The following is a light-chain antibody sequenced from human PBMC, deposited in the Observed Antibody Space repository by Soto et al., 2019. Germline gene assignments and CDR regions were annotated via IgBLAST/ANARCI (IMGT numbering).Light chain of an antibody. V-gene: IGKV3-20*01. J-gene: IGKJ3*01. Sequence: EVVLTQSPGTLSLSPGERATLSCRASQSVAANYLAWYQQKRGQAPRLLIYGASSRATGIPDRFSGSGSGTDLILTISRLEPEDFSVYYCHQYGTAPLSFCPGTKVDIK. CDR2: GAS. CDR3: HQYGTAPLS. CDR1: QSVAANY.